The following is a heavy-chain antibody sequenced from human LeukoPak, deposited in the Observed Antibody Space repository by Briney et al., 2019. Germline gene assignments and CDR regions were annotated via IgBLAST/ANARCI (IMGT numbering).Heavy chain of an antibody. CDR3: ARDILQGFDY. Sequence: GGSLRLSCAASGFTFSSYAMHWVRQGPGKGLEWVAVISYDGSNKYYADSVKGRFTISRDNSKNTLYLQMNSLRAEDTAVYYCARDILQGFDYWGQGTLVTVSS. CDR1: GFTFSSYA. V-gene: IGHV3-30-3*01. J-gene: IGHJ4*02. D-gene: IGHD2-21*01. CDR2: ISYDGSNK.